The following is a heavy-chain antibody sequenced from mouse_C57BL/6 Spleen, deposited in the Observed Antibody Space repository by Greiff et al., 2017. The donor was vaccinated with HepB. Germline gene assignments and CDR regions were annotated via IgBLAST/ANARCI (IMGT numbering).Heavy chain of an antibody. CDR3: ARKADCYYVGYAMDY. V-gene: IGHV2-9-1*01. CDR1: GFSLTSYA. Sequence: QVQLQQSGPGLVAPSQSLSITCTVSGFSLTSYAISWVRQPPGKGLEWLGVIWTGGGTNYNSALKSRLSISKDNSKSQVFLKMNSLQTDDTARYYCARKADCYYVGYAMDYWGQGTSVTVSS. J-gene: IGHJ4*01. D-gene: IGHD2-3*01. CDR2: IWTGGGT.